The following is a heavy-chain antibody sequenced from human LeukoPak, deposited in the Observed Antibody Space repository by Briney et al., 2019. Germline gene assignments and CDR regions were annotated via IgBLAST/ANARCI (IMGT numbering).Heavy chain of an antibody. J-gene: IGHJ5*02. D-gene: IGHD2-21*02. CDR1: GFTFSSYA. Sequence: GGSLRLSCAASGFTFSSYAMHWVRQAPGKGLEWVAVIPYDGSNKYYADSVKGRFTISRDNSKNTLYLQMNSLRAEDTAVYYCARDPSKYCGGDCYYNWFDPWGQGTLVTVSS. CDR2: IPYDGSNK. V-gene: IGHV3-30*04. CDR3: ARDPSKYCGGDCYYNWFDP.